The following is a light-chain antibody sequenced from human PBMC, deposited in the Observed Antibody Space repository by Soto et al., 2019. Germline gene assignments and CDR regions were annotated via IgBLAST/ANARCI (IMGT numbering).Light chain of an antibody. CDR3: QSYDNRLSGYV. CDR2: GNT. J-gene: IGLJ1*01. CDR1: SSNIGSGYD. Sequence: QSVLTQPPSVSGAPGQRVTISCTGGSSNIGSGYDVHWYQQLPGTAPKLLIYGNTNRPSGVPDRFSASTSATSASLAITGLQAEDEGDYYCQSYDNRLSGYVFGTGTKLPVL. V-gene: IGLV1-40*01.